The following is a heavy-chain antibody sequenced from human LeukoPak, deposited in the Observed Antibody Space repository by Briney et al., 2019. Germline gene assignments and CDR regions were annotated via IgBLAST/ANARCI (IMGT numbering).Heavy chain of an antibody. CDR2: IYYSGST. CDR1: GGSISSYY. V-gene: IGHV4-59*01. D-gene: IGHD4-17*01. Sequence: SETLSLTCTVSGGSISSYYWSWIRQPPGKGLEWIGYIYYSGSTNYNPSLKSRVTISVDTSKNQFSLKLSSVTAADTAVYYCARDQGDYGDYGFDYWGQGTLVTVSS. CDR3: ARDQGDYGDYGFDY. J-gene: IGHJ4*02.